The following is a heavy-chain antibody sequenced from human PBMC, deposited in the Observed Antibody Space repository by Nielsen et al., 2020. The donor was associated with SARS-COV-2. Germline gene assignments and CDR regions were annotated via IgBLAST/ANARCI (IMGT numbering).Heavy chain of an antibody. V-gene: IGHV3-30-3*01. Sequence: GESLKISCAASGFTFSSYAMHWVRQAPGKGLEWVAVISYDGSNKYYADSVKGQFTISRDNSKNTLYLQMNSLRAEDTAVYYCARDGSGSYYYPYFDYWGQGTLVTVSS. CDR2: ISYDGSNK. CDR3: ARDGSGSYYYPYFDY. D-gene: IGHD3-10*01. CDR1: GFTFSSYA. J-gene: IGHJ4*02.